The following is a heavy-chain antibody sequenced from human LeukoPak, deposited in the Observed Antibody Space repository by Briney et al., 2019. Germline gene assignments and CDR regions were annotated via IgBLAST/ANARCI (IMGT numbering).Heavy chain of an antibody. Sequence: GGSLRLSCAASGFTFSSYAMHWVRQAPGKGLEWVAVISYDGSNKYYADSVKGRFTISRDNSKNTLYLQMNSLRAEDTAVYYCARDGSADYGDFLDAFDIWGQGTMVTVSS. CDR1: GFTFSSYA. J-gene: IGHJ3*02. D-gene: IGHD4-17*01. V-gene: IGHV3-30-3*01. CDR3: ARDGSADYGDFLDAFDI. CDR2: ISYDGSNK.